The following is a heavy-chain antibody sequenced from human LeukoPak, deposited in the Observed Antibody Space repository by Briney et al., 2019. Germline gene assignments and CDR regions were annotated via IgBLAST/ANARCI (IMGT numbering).Heavy chain of an antibody. D-gene: IGHD3-22*01. V-gene: IGHV4-61*01. CDR1: GGSISSSNYY. J-gene: IGHJ4*02. CDR3: ARSRGVYYYDSSGYHAHDY. CDR2: IYYSGST. Sequence: PSETLSLTCTVSGGSISSSNYYWSWIRQPPGKGLEWIGYIYYSGSTNYNPSLKSRVTISVDTSKNQFSLKLSSVTAADTAVYYCARSRGVYYYDSSGYHAHDYWGQGTLVTVSS.